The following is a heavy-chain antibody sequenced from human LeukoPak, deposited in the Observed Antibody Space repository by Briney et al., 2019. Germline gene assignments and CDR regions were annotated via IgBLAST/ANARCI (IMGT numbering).Heavy chain of an antibody. CDR3: AISITIFGVVNSRHSFMDV. V-gene: IGHV3-7*03. D-gene: IGHD3-3*01. J-gene: IGHJ6*02. Sequence: GGSLRLSCAASGFTFSSYWMSWVHQVPGKGLEWVANIKQDGSEKYYVDSVKGRFTISRDNAKNSPYLQMNSLRAEDTAVYYCAISITIFGVVNSRHSFMDVWGQGTTVTVSS. CDR2: IKQDGSEK. CDR1: GFTFSSYW.